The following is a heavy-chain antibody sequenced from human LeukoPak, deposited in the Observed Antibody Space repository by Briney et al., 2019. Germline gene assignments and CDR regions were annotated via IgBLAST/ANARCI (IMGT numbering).Heavy chain of an antibody. CDR2: ISSSGSTI. V-gene: IGHV3-48*03. CDR3: ARLGHDRDYYYGMDV. D-gene: IGHD1-1*01. J-gene: IGHJ6*02. CDR1: GFTFSSYE. Sequence: GGSLRLSCAASGFTFSSYEMNWVRQAPGKGLEWVSYISSSGSTIYYADSVKGRFTISRDNAKNSLYLQMNSLRVEDTAVYYCARLGHDRDYYYGMDVWGQGTTVTVSS.